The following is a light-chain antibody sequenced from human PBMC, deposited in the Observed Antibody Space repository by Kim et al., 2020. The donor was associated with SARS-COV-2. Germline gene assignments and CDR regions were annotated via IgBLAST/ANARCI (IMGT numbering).Light chain of an antibody. V-gene: IGLV3-1*01. J-gene: IGLJ2*01. Sequence: SYELTQPPSVSVSPGQIASITCSGDKLDDRYVGWYQQKPGQSPFLIIYQDAKRPSGIPERFSGASSGNTATLTISGTQSIDEADYYCQAWDSGTAGVFGGGTQLTVL. CDR1: KLDDRY. CDR3: QAWDSGTAGV. CDR2: QDA.